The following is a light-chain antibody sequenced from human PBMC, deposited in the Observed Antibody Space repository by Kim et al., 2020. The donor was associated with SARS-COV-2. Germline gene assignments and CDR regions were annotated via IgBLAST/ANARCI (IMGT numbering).Light chain of an antibody. Sequence: DIQMTQSPSTLSASVGDTVTISCRASESFSSWLAWYQQKPGKAPNLLIYKASNLESGVPSRFSGSESGTEFTLTITSLQPDDFATYYCQQYYICPYTFGQGTKLEIK. CDR3: QQYYICPYT. J-gene: IGKJ2*01. CDR1: ESFSSW. CDR2: KAS. V-gene: IGKV1-5*03.